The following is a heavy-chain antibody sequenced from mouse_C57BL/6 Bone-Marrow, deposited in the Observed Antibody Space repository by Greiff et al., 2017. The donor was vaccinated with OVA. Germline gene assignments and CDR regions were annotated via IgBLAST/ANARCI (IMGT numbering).Heavy chain of an antibody. CDR2: ISYDGSN. J-gene: IGHJ3*01. CDR1: GYSITSGYF. D-gene: IGHD2-10*01. CDR3: ARGPAYYGFAY. Sequence: EVQLVESGPGLVKPSQSLSLSCSVSGYSITSGYFWNWIRQFPGNKLECMGFISYDGSNNYNPSLKNQISITRDTSKNQFFLKLNSVTTEDTATYYCARGPAYYGFAYWGQGTLVTVSA. V-gene: IGHV3-6*01.